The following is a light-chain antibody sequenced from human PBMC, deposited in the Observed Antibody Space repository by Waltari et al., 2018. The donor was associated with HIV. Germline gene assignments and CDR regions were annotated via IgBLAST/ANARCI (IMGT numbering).Light chain of an antibody. J-gene: IGKJ1*01. V-gene: IGKV1-5*03. CDR3: QQYKTYSAT. CDR1: QSVDIW. CDR2: EAT. Sequence: DIQMTKSPSTLSAFAGDRVTITCRASQSVDIWLAWYQQKPGQAPKVLIYEATNLHSGVPSRFSGSGSGTEFALTITGLQPDDFATYYCQQYKTYSATFGQGTKVEIK.